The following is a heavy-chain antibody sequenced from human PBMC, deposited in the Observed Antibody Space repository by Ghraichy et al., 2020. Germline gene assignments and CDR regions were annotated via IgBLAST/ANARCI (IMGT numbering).Heavy chain of an antibody. J-gene: IGHJ6*02. CDR2: MNPNSGNT. CDR1: GYTFTSYD. D-gene: IGHD6-13*01. V-gene: IGHV1-8*01. Sequence: ASVKVSCKASGYTFTSYDINWVRQATGQGLEWMGWMNPNSGNTGYAQKFQGRVTMTRNTSISTAYMELSSLRSEDTAVYYCARGRFLYSSSWYGPYYYGMDVWGQGTTVTVSS. CDR3: ARGRFLYSSSWYGPYYYGMDV.